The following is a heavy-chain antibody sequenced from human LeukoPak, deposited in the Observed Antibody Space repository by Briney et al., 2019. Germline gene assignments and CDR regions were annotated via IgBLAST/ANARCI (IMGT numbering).Heavy chain of an antibody. J-gene: IGHJ4*02. CDR2: ISGSGSAIY. Sequence: GGSLRLSCLVSGFTFSTYTMNWVRQAPRKGLEWVSFISGSGSAIYYYADSVKGRFTISRDNAQNSLYLHMSSLRDEDAAVYYCARGDGFHYFDYWGQGALVTVSS. D-gene: IGHD5-24*01. CDR3: ARGDGFHYFDY. V-gene: IGHV3-48*02. CDR1: GFTFSTYT.